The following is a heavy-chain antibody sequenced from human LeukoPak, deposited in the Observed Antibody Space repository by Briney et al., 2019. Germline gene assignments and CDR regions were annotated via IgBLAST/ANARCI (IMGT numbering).Heavy chain of an antibody. J-gene: IGHJ6*03. Sequence: GGSLRLSCAASGFTFSNYAMSWVRQAPGKGLEWVSYISSSGSTIYYADSVKGRFTISRDNAKNSLYLQMNSLRAEDTAVYYCARDSMVRGYYYYYYMDVWGKGTTVTISS. CDR1: GFTFSNYA. D-gene: IGHD3-10*01. CDR3: ARDSMVRGYYYYYYMDV. CDR2: ISSSGSTI. V-gene: IGHV3-11*01.